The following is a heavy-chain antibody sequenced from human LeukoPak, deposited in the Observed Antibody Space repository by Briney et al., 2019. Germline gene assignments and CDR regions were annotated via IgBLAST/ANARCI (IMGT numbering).Heavy chain of an antibody. V-gene: IGHV4-59*01. D-gene: IGHD4-23*01. CDR3: ARVMTTVVITSARGAFDI. CDR1: GGSISSYY. J-gene: IGHJ3*02. Sequence: PSETLSLTCTVSGGSISSYYWSWIRQPPGKGLEWIGYIYYSGSTNYNPPLKSRVTISVDTSKNQFSLKLSSVTAADTAVYYCARVMTTVVITSARGAFDIWGQGTMVTVSS. CDR2: IYYSGST.